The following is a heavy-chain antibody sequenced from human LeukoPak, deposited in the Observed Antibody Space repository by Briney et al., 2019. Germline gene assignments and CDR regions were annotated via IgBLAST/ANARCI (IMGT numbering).Heavy chain of an antibody. CDR1: GGSISSESYY. CDR2: AFYSGRA. D-gene: IGHD3-16*01. J-gene: IGHJ4*02. CDR3: AGSFGAATGSLDY. Sequence: SETLSLTCSVSGGSISSESYYWGWIRQSPGKGLEWIGNAFYSGRAYYSPSLKSRVTISVDTSKSQFSLKVTSAIAADTAVYYCAGSFGAATGSLDYWGQGILVTVSS. V-gene: IGHV4-39*01.